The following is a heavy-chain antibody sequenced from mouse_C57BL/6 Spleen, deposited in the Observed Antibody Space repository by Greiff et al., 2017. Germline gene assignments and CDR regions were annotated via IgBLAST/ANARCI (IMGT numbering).Heavy chain of an antibody. CDR3: AMGDYSTPFAY. Sequence: EVQVVESGGGLVKPGGSLKLSCAASGFTFSDYGMHWVRQAPEKGLEWVAYISSGSSTIYYADTVKGRFTISRDNAKNTLFLQMTSLRSEDTAMYYCAMGDYSTPFAYWGQGTLVTVSA. D-gene: IGHD2-5*01. CDR2: ISSGSSTI. J-gene: IGHJ3*01. CDR1: GFTFSDYG. V-gene: IGHV5-17*01.